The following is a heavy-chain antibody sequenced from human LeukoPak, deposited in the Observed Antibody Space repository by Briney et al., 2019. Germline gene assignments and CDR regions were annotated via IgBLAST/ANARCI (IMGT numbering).Heavy chain of an antibody. CDR3: ARVQGYYYHYLDV. Sequence: ASVKVSCKATGYTFTNYGVTWVRQAPGQGLEWVGWINPENGNTNYAGEFQGRVTMTTDKPTNTAYMELRSLRSDDTAVYYCARVQGYYYHYLDVWGKGTTVTVSS. V-gene: IGHV1-18*01. CDR2: INPENGNT. CDR1: GYTFTNYG. J-gene: IGHJ6*03.